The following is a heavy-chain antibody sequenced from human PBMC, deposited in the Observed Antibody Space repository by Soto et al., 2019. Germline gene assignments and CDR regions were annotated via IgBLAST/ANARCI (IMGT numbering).Heavy chain of an antibody. CDR1: GFTFSTYS. V-gene: IGHV3-48*01. J-gene: IGHJ4*02. CDR3: ARDVRLPDY. D-gene: IGHD3-10*02. Sequence: EVQLVESGGGLVPSGGSLRLSCAASGFTFSTYSMNWVRQAPGKGLEWVSFISSTGETTYYADSVKGRLTISRDNAKNSLCLQMNSLTAEDTAVYYCARDVRLPDYWGQGTLVTVSS. CDR2: ISSTGETT.